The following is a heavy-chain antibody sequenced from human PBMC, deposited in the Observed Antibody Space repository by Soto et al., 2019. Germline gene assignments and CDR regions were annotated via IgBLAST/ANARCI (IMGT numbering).Heavy chain of an antibody. Sequence: QVQLVQSGAEVKKPGASVKVSCKASGYTFTSYDINWVRQATGQGLEWLGWMNPNSGNTGYAQKFQGRVTMTRNTSISTAYMELTSLRSEDTAVYYCARGDSRYSGYVLSPFDIWGQGPMVTVSS. CDR1: GYTFTSYD. D-gene: IGHD5-12*01. J-gene: IGHJ3*02. V-gene: IGHV1-8*01. CDR2: MNPNSGNT. CDR3: ARGDSRYSGYVLSPFDI.